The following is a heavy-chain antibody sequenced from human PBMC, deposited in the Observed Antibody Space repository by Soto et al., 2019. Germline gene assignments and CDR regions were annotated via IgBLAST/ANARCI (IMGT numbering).Heavy chain of an antibody. Sequence: FGAKPVKQTQPLTLACTFSGFSLSTSGMCVSWIRQPPGKALEWLALIDRDDDKSYSTSLKTRLTISKDTSKNQVVLTMTNMDPVDTATYYCARIGDGHNSGFDYWGQGTLVTVSS. D-gene: IGHD3-10*01. CDR3: ARIGDGHNSGFDY. J-gene: IGHJ4*02. CDR2: IDRDDDK. CDR1: GFSLSTSGMC. V-gene: IGHV2-70*01.